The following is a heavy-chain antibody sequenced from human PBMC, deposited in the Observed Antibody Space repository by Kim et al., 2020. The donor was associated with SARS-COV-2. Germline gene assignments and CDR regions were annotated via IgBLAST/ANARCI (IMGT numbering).Heavy chain of an antibody. CDR1: GGSFSGYY. Sequence: SETLSLTCAVYGGSFSGYYWSWIRQPPGKGLEWIGEINHSGSTNYNPSLKSRVTISVDTSKNQFSLKLSSVTAADTAVYYCARAESITIFGVVTLAFFDYWGQGTLVTVSS. V-gene: IGHV4-34*01. CDR2: INHSGST. CDR3: ARAESITIFGVVTLAFFDY. D-gene: IGHD3-3*01. J-gene: IGHJ4*02.